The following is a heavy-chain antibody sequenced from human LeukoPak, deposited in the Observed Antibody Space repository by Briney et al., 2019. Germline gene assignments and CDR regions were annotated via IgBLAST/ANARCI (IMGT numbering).Heavy chain of an antibody. V-gene: IGHV4-4*07. J-gene: IGHJ4*02. CDR2: IYTSGST. D-gene: IGHD3-22*01. CDR3: ARGSNYYDSSGYPLVFDY. Sequence: PSETLSLTCTVSGGSISNFYWSWIRQPAGKGLEWIGRIYTSGSTNYNPSLKSRVTMSVDTSKNQFSLKLSSVTAADTAVYYCARGSNYYDSSGYPLVFDYWGQGTLVTVSS. CDR1: GGSISNFY.